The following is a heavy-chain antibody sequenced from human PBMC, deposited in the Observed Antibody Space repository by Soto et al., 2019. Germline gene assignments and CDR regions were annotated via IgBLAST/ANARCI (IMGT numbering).Heavy chain of an antibody. CDR1: GYTFTSYG. CDR3: ARDRGSGWYGNWFDP. D-gene: IGHD6-19*01. Sequence: ASVKVSCKASGYTFTSYGISWVRQAPGQGLEWMGWISAYNGNTNYAQKLQGRVTMTTDTSTSTAYMELRSLRSDDTALYYCARDRGSGWYGNWFDPWGQGTLVTVSS. J-gene: IGHJ5*02. V-gene: IGHV1-18*01. CDR2: ISAYNGNT.